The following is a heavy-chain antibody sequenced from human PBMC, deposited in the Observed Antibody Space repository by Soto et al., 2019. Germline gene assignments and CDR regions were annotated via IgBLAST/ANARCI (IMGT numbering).Heavy chain of an antibody. D-gene: IGHD2-2*01. CDR3: ASPYFVVVPAATVYYGMDV. Sequence: VKVSCKASGGPFSSYAISWVRQAPGQGLEWMGGIIPIFGTANYAQKFQGRFTITADESTSTAYMELSSLRSEDTAVYYCASPYFVVVPAATVYYGMDVWGQGTTVTVSS. V-gene: IGHV1-69*13. CDR1: GGPFSSYA. CDR2: IIPIFGTA. J-gene: IGHJ6*02.